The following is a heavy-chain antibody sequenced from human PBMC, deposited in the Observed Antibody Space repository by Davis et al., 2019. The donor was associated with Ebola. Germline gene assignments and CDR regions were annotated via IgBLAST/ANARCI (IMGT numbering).Heavy chain of an antibody. CDR1: GFTFDIYE. J-gene: IGHJ6*02. D-gene: IGHD4-17*01. CDR2: ISSSSSYI. CDR3: ARVSEGYGDYGYYYYGMDV. Sequence: GESLKISCAASGFTFDIYEMNWVRQAPGKGLEWVSSISSSSSYIYYADSVKGRFTISRDNAKNSLYLQMNSLRAEDTAVYYCARVSEGYGDYGYYYYGMDVWGQGTTVTVSS. V-gene: IGHV3-21*01.